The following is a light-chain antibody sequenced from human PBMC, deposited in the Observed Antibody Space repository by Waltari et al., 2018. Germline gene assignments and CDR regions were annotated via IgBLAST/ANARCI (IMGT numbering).Light chain of an antibody. J-gene: IGLJ2*01. CDR3: QSYDSSLSGSV. CDR1: SSNIGAGYD. CDR2: DNN. V-gene: IGLV1-40*01. Sequence: QSVLTQPPSVSGAPGQRVTISCTGSSSNIGAGYDVHWYQQLPGTAPKLLIYDNNNRPSGVPDRFSGSKSGTSASLAITGLQAGEEADYYCQSYDSSLSGSVFGGGTKLTVL.